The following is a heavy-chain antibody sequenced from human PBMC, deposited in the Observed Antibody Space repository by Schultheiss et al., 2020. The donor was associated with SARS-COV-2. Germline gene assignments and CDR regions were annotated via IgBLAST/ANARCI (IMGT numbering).Heavy chain of an antibody. CDR1: GYTFTSYY. V-gene: IGHV1-2*02. CDR3: ARGLYYYGSGRMGEFDY. J-gene: IGHJ4*02. D-gene: IGHD3-10*01. Sequence: ASVKVSCKASGYTFTSYYMHWVRQAPGQGLEWMGWINPNSGGTNYAQKFQGRVTITADKSTSTAYMELSSLRSEDTAVYYCARGLYYYGSGRMGEFDYWGQGTLVTVSS. CDR2: INPNSGGT.